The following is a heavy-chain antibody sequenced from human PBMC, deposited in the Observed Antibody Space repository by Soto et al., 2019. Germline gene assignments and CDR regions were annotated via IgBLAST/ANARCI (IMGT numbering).Heavy chain of an antibody. CDR3: AGRCDSTSCLAHFDY. CDR2: IIPIFGTA. D-gene: IGHD2-2*01. V-gene: IGHV1-69*06. Sequence: QVQLVQSRAEVKKPGSSVKVSCKASGGTFNNYVINWVRQAPGQGLEWMGGIIPIFGTANYAQKFQGRVTITADKSTSTAYMELNSLRSEDTAVYYCAGRCDSTSCLAHFDYWGQGTLVTVSS. J-gene: IGHJ4*02. CDR1: GGTFNNYV.